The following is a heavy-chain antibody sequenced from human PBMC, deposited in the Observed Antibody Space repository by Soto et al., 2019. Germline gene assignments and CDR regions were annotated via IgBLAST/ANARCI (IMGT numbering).Heavy chain of an antibody. D-gene: IGHD3-3*01. CDR3: VSTYYESWIGNQDYYGMDV. CDR2: IDPSDSYT. Sequence: LKISCKGSGYSFTSYWISWVRQMPGKGLEWMGRIDPSDSYTNYSPSFQGHVTISADKSISTAYLQWSSLKASDTAMYYCVSTYYESWIGNQDYYGMDVWSQGTTVTVSS. CDR1: GYSFTSYW. J-gene: IGHJ6*02. V-gene: IGHV5-10-1*01.